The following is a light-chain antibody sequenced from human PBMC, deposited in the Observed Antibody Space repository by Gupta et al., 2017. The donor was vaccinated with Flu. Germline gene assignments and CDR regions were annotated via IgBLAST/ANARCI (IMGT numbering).Light chain of an antibody. Sequence: QSALTQPASVSGSPGQSITISCTGSSSDIGGFNLVSWYQLHPDKAPKLLTFEAYKRPSGVSNRFSGSKSGNTASLTISGLQAEDDGDYYCCSYAGSSTLIFGGGTKLTVL. CDR3: CSYAGSSTLI. J-gene: IGLJ2*01. CDR1: SSDIGGFNL. V-gene: IGLV2-23*01. CDR2: EAY.